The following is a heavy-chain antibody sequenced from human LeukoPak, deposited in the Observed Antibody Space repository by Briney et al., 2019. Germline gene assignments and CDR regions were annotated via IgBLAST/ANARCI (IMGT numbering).Heavy chain of an antibody. CDR1: GGSISRYY. D-gene: IGHD3-3*01. J-gene: IGHJ4*02. CDR3: ARQIDDFWSGYLDY. Sequence: SETLSLTCTVSGGSISRYYWSWIRQPPGKGLEWIGYIYYNGSTNYNPSLKSRVTISVDTSKNQFSLKLRSVTAADTAVYYCARQIDDFWSGYLDYWGQGTLVTVSS. V-gene: IGHV4-59*08. CDR2: IYYNGST.